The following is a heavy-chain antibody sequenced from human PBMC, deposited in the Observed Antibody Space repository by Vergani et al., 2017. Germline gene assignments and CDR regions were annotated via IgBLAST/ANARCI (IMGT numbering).Heavy chain of an antibody. V-gene: IGHV3-48*01. J-gene: IGHJ6*03. CDR1: GFTFSSYS. CDR2: ISSSSSTI. D-gene: IGHD6-6*01. CDR3: AREYSSSSESYYYYYMDV. Sequence: EVQLVESGGGLVQPGGSLRPSCAASGFTFSSYSMNWVRQAPGKGLEWVSYISSSSSTIYYADSVKGRFTISRDNAKNSLYLQMNSLRAEDTAVYYCAREYSSSSESYYYYYMDVWGKGTTVTVSS.